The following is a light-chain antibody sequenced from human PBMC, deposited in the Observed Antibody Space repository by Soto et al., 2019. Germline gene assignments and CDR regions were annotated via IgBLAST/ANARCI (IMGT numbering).Light chain of an antibody. CDR2: EGS. Sequence: QSALTQPASVSGSPGQSITISCTGTSSDVGSYNLVSWYQQHPGEAPKLMIYEGSKRPSGVSNRFSGSKSGNTASLTISGLQAEDEADYYCCSYAGSSTLYVVFGGGTKLTVL. V-gene: IGLV2-23*01. CDR1: SSDVGSYNL. J-gene: IGLJ2*01. CDR3: CSYAGSSTLYVV.